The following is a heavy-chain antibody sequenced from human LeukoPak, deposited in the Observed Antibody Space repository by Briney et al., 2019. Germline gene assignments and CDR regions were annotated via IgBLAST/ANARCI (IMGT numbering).Heavy chain of an antibody. J-gene: IGHJ4*02. CDR3: ARGGFYGGKVDY. Sequence: GGSLRLSCAASGFPFSSYWMHWVRQAPGKGLVWVSRINSDGSSTSYTDSVKGRFTISRDNAKNTLYLQMNSLRAEDTAVYYCARGGFYGGKVDYWGQGTLVTVSS. D-gene: IGHD4-23*01. V-gene: IGHV3-74*01. CDR2: INSDGSST. CDR1: GFPFSSYW.